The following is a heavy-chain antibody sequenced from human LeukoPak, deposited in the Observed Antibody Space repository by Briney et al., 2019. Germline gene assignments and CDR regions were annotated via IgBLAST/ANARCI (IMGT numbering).Heavy chain of an antibody. CDR2: IYHSGST. CDR1: GGSISSSNW. Sequence: SGTLSLTCAVSGGSISSSNWWSWVRQPPGKGLEWIGKIYHSGSTNNNPSLKSRVTISVDKSKNQFSLKLSSVTAADTAVYYCAVVGAQNWFDPWGQGTLVTVSS. D-gene: IGHD1-26*01. V-gene: IGHV4-4*02. CDR3: AVVGAQNWFDP. J-gene: IGHJ5*02.